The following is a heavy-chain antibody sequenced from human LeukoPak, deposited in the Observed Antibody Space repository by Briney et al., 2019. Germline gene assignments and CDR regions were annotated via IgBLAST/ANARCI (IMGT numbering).Heavy chain of an antibody. D-gene: IGHD6-13*01. CDR3: ARDEQQLVYYYFDY. CDR2: ISYDGRNK. CDR1: GFTFSSYA. Sequence: GGSLRLSCAASGFTFSSYAMHWVRQAPGKGLEWVADISYDGRNKYYADSVKGRFTLSRDNSKNTLYLQMNSLRAEDTAVYYCARDEQQLVYYYFDYWGQGTLVTVSS. V-gene: IGHV3-30*04. J-gene: IGHJ4*02.